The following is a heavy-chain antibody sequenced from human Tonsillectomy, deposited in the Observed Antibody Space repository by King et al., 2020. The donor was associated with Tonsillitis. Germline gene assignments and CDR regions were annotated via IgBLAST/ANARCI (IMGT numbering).Heavy chain of an antibody. V-gene: IGHV3-15*01. J-gene: IGHJ6*02. Sequence: VQLVESGGGLVKPGGSLRLSCAASGFSFNDAWMTWVRQAPGKGLEWVGRIKSETDGGTTDYTAPVKGRFTISRDDSKNTLSLQMNSLKTEDTAVYYCATSRSLRDSYGVDVWGQGTTVTVSS. CDR3: ATSRSLRDSYGVDV. CDR1: GFSFNDAW. CDR2: IKSETDGGTT.